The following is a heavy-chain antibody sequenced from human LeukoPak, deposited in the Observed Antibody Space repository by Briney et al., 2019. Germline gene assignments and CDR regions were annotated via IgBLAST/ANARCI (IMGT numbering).Heavy chain of an antibody. CDR3: AKDATYSSGWTDY. CDR1: GFTFDDYG. J-gene: IGHJ4*02. V-gene: IGHV3-9*01. D-gene: IGHD6-19*01. Sequence: GGSLRLSCAASGFTFDDYGMLWVRQAPGKGLEWVSGISWNSGSIGYADSVKGRFTISRDNAKNSLYLQMNSLRVEDTALYYCAKDATYSSGWTDYWGQGTLVTVSS. CDR2: ISWNSGSI.